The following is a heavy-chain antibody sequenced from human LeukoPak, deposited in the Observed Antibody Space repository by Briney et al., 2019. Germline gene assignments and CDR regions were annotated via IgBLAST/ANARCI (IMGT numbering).Heavy chain of an antibody. J-gene: IGHJ4*02. V-gene: IGHV3-7*01. CDR1: GFTFSSYW. Sequence: GGSLRLSCAASGFTFSSYWMSWVRQAPGKGLEWVANIKQDGSEKYYVDSVKGRFTISRDNAKNSLYLQMNSLRAEDTAVYYCARGDYVWGSYRSDYWGQGTLVTVSS. D-gene: IGHD3-16*02. CDR3: ARGDYVWGSYRSDY. CDR2: IKQDGSEK.